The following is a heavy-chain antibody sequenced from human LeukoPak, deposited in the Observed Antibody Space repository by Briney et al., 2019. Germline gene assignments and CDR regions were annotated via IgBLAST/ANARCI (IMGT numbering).Heavy chain of an antibody. CDR1: LGSITSSTYS. CDR2: FYYIGGT. V-gene: IGHV4-39*02. Sequence: SETLSLTCSVSLGSITSSTYSWGWIRQPAGKGLEWVGGFYYIGGTYYGPSLKSRVTISVDSSKNHFSLNLPSLTAADTAVYYCARLLPYCSEGICYFWEYFDSWGQGTLVTVSS. CDR3: ARLLPYCSEGICYFWEYFDS. D-gene: IGHD2-15*01. J-gene: IGHJ4*02.